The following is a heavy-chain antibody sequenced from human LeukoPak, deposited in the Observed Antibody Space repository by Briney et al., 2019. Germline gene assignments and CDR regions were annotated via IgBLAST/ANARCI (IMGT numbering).Heavy chain of an antibody. CDR3: ARTSCSGGSCHFDY. J-gene: IGHJ4*02. CDR1: GGSISSYY. D-gene: IGHD2-15*01. Sequence: SETLSLTCTVSGGSISSYYWSWIRQPPGKGLEWIGYIYYSGNTDSNPSLKSRVTISVDTSKNQFSLKLSSVTAADTAVYYCARTSCSGGSCHFDYWGQGTLVTVSS. CDR2: IYYSGNT. V-gene: IGHV4-59*08.